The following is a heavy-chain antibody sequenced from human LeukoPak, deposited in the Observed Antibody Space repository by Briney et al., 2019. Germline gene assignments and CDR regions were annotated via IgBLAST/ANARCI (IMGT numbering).Heavy chain of an antibody. D-gene: IGHD5-12*01. Sequence: GSLRLSCAASGFTFSSYSMNWVHQPPGKGLEWIGEINHSGSTNYNPSLKSRVTISVDTSKNQFSLKLSSVTAADTAVYYCARAGVSGYDQWGQGTLVTVSS. J-gene: IGHJ4*02. CDR2: INHSGST. V-gene: IGHV4-34*01. CDR1: GFTFSSYS. CDR3: ARAGVSGYDQ.